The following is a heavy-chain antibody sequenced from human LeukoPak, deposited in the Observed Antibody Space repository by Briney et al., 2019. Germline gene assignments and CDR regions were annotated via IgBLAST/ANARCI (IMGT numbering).Heavy chain of an antibody. CDR1: GFTFSNHA. CDR3: ARDRAWNYFDY. D-gene: IGHD3-3*01. V-gene: IGHV3-30-3*01. Sequence: GRSLRLSCAASGFTFSNHAMQWVRQAPGKGLEWVAVVSYDGTTKYYADSVEGRFTISRDNSKNTLYLQMDSLRAEDTAVYYCARDRAWNYFDYWGQGTLVTVSS. J-gene: IGHJ4*02. CDR2: VSYDGTTK.